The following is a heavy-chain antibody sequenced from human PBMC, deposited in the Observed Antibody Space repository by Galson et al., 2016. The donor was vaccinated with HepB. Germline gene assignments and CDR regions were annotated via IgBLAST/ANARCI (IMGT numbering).Heavy chain of an antibody. V-gene: IGHV4-4*02. CDR1: GDSITSGTW. CDR3: TRGTLGTAATMEFDY. Sequence: SETLSLTCTVSGDSITSGTWWTWVRQPPRQGLEWIGEIDDRGSVNDNPSLRRRLSISVDKSTNHFSLRLDSVTAADTAVYYCTRGTLGTAATMEFDYWGQGTLVSVSS. D-gene: IGHD4/OR15-4a*01. CDR2: IDDRGSV. J-gene: IGHJ4*02.